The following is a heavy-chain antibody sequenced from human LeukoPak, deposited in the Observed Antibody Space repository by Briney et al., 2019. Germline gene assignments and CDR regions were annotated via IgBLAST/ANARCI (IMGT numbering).Heavy chain of an antibody. V-gene: IGHV4-4*02. J-gene: IGHJ5*02. Sequence: SETLSLTCAVSGGSISSSNWWSWVRQPPGKGLECIGEINHSGSTNYNPSLKSRVTISVDKSKDQFSLKLSSVTAADTAVYYCARDSGTTGEVKFDPWGQGTLVTVSS. CDR3: ARDSGTTGEVKFDP. D-gene: IGHD3-10*01. CDR2: INHSGST. CDR1: GGSISSSNW.